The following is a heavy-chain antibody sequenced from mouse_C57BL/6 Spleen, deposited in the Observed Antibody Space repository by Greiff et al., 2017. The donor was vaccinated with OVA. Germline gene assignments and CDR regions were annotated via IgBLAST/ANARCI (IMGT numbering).Heavy chain of an antibody. V-gene: IGHV1-64*01. J-gene: IGHJ4*01. CDR1: GYTFISYW. Sequence: QVQLQQPGAELVKPGASVKLSCKASGYTFISYWMHWVKQRPGQGLEWIGMIHPNSGSTNYNEKFKSKATLTVDKSSSTAYLQLSSLTSEDSAVYYCARSGDYYAMDYWGQGTSVTVSS. CDR2: IHPNSGST. CDR3: ARSGDYYAMDY.